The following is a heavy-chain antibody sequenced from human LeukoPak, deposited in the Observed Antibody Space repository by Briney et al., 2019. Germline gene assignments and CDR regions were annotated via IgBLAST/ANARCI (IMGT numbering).Heavy chain of an antibody. CDR2: MNPNSGNT. V-gene: IGHV1-8*03. Sequence: ASVKVSCKASGYTFTSYDINWVRQATGQGLEWMGWMNPNSGNTGYAQKFQGRVTITRNTSISTAYMELSSLRSEDTAVYYCARAGYSSSLYYYYYMDVWGKGTTVTVSS. J-gene: IGHJ6*03. CDR3: ARAGYSSSLYYYYYMDV. CDR1: GYTFTSYD. D-gene: IGHD6-6*01.